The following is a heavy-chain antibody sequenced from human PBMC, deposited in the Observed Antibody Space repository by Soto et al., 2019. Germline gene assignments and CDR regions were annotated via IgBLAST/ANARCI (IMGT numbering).Heavy chain of an antibody. CDR1: GGSISGYF. CDR2: IHYSGST. CDR3: ARKGASGSYSN. V-gene: IGHV4-59*08. Sequence: QVQLQESGPGLVKPSETLSLTCTVSGGSISGYFWSWIQQPPGKGLEWIGIIHYSGSTDYNPSLKSRVTIAVDTSKNQFSLKLSSVSAADTAVYYCARKGASGSYSNWGQGTLVTVSS. J-gene: IGHJ4*02. D-gene: IGHD1-26*01.